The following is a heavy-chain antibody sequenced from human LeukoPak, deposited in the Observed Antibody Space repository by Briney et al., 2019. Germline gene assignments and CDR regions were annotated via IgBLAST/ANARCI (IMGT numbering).Heavy chain of an antibody. J-gene: IGHJ6*02. Sequence: GGSLRLSCTATGFTFSSYAMSWVRQAPGKGLECVSAISGSGGSTYYADSVKGRFTISRDNSKNTLYLQMNSLRAEDTAVYYCAKDLGTQVVAAAYYYYYGMDFWGQGTTVTVSS. CDR2: ISGSGGST. CDR1: GFTFSSYA. CDR3: AKDLGTQVVAAAYYYYYGMDF. V-gene: IGHV3-23*01. D-gene: IGHD2-15*01.